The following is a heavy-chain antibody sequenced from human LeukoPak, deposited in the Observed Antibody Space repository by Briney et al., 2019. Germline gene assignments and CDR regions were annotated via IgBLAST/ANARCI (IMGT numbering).Heavy chain of an antibody. D-gene: IGHD4-17*01. Sequence: SETLSLTCTVSGGSISSGGYYWSWIRQPPGKGLEWIGYIYHSGSTYYNPSLKSRVTISVDRSKNQFSLKLSSVTAADTAVYYCARGDGDYAFDYWGQGTLVTVSS. CDR3: ARGDGDYAFDY. V-gene: IGHV4-30-2*01. CDR1: GGSISSGGYY. CDR2: IYHSGST. J-gene: IGHJ4*02.